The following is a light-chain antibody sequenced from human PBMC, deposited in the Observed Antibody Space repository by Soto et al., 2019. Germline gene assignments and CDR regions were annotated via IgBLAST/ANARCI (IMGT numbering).Light chain of an antibody. J-gene: IGKJ4*01. V-gene: IGKV1-5*03. CDR2: KAS. Sequence: DIQMTQSPSTLSASVGDRVTITCRASQSISSWLAWYQQKRGKAPKLLIYKASSLESGVPSRFSGSGSGTEFTLTISSLQPDDFAAYYFQQYNSYPTFGGGTKVEIK. CDR1: QSISSW. CDR3: QQYNSYPT.